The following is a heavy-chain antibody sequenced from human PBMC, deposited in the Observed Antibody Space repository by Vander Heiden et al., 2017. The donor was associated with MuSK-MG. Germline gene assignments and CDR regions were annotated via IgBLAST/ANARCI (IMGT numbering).Heavy chain of an antibody. CDR2: IYPSGST. J-gene: IGHJ4*02. CDR1: RVSTSSGGYY. CDR3: ARSLGAAAGPDY. Sequence: QVQLQESGPGLVKPSQTLSRTCTVPRVSTSSGGYYLSWSRQHPGKGLEWIGYIYPSGSTYYNPPLKRRVTISVDTSKIQFSLKLSSVTAADTAVYYCARSLGAAAGPDYWGQGTLVTVSS. D-gene: IGHD6-13*01. V-gene: IGHV4-31*03.